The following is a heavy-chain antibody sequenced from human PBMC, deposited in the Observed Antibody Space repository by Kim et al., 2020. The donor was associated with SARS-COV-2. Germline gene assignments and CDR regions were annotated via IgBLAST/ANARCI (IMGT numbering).Heavy chain of an antibody. CDR3: ARWSRRGIPTLFDY. CDR1: GGSISSGGSY. Sequence: SETLSLTCTVSGGSISSGGSYWSWIRQLPGKGLEWIGYIYSSGSTYYNPSLKSRVTISVDTSKNQFSLKLSSVTAADTAVYYCARWSRRGIPTLFDYWGQGTLVTVSS. J-gene: IGHJ4*02. D-gene: IGHD3-10*01. V-gene: IGHV4-31*03. CDR2: IYSSGST.